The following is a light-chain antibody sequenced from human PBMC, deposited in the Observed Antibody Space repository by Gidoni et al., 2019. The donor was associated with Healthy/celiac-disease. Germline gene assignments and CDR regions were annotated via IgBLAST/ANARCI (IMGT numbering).Light chain of an antibody. CDR3: QQYGSSPLYS. J-gene: IGKJ2*03. CDR2: GAS. Sequence: EIVWTQSSGTLVLSPAERAALSCRASQRVGSSYLAWYQQKPGQAPRLLIYGASSRATGIPDRFSGSGSGTDFTLTISRLEPEDFAVYYCQQYGSSPLYSFGQGTKLEIK. CDR1: QRVGSSY. V-gene: IGKV3-20*01.